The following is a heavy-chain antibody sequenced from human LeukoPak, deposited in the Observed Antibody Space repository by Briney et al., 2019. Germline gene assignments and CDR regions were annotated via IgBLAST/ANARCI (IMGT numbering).Heavy chain of an antibody. J-gene: IGHJ4*02. CDR2: ISDVGVT. Sequence: GGSLRLSCAASGFTFSSYEMSWVRQAPGKGLEWVSYISDVGVTHYADSVKGRFTISRDNAKNSLVLQMNSLRAEDTAVYYCARENSGYDGGFAYWGQGTLVTVSS. CDR1: GFTFSSYE. CDR3: ARENSGYDGGFAY. D-gene: IGHD5-12*01. V-gene: IGHV3-48*03.